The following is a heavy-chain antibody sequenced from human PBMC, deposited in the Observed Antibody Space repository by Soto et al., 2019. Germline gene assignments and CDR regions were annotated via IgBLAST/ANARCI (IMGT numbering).Heavy chain of an antibody. CDR2: IYYSGRT. CDR3: ARHEGGAAADRPLDY. D-gene: IGHD6-13*01. J-gene: IGHJ4*02. V-gene: IGHV4-59*04. Sequence: PSETLSLTCTVSGGSISSYYWSWIRQPPGKGLEWIASIYYSGRTHNNPALKSRVTMSIDTYTNQFSLKMNSVTAADTAVYYCARHEGGAAADRPLDYWGQGTLVTVSS. CDR1: GGSISSYY.